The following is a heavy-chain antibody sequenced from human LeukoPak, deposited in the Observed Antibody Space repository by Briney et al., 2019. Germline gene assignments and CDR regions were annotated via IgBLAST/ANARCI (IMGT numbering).Heavy chain of an antibody. CDR1: GGSISSGGYY. Sequence: PSQTLSLTCTVSGGSISSGGYYWSWIRQHPGKGLEWIGYIYYSGSTYYNPSLRSRVTISVDTSKNQFSLKLSSVTAADTAVYYCARGGGIVGADFDYWGQGTLVTVSS. CDR3: ARGGGIVGADFDY. J-gene: IGHJ4*02. D-gene: IGHD1-26*01. V-gene: IGHV4-31*03. CDR2: IYYSGST.